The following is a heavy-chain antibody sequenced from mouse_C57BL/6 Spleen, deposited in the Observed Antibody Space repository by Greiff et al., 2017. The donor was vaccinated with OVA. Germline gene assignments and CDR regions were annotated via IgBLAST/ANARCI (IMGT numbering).Heavy chain of an antibody. CDR1: GFTFSDAW. D-gene: IGHD2-3*01. CDR3: TPSDGYYSWFAY. V-gene: IGHV6-6*01. Sequence: EVQRVESGGGLVQPGGSMKLSCAASGFTFSDAWMDWVRQSPEKGLEWVAEIRNKANNHATYYAESVKGRFTISRDDSKSSVYLQMNSLRAEDTGIYYCTPSDGYYSWFAYWGQGTLVTVSA. J-gene: IGHJ3*01. CDR2: IRNKANNHAT.